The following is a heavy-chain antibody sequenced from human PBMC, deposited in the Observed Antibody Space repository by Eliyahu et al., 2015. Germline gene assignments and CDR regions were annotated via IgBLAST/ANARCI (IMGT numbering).Heavy chain of an antibody. V-gene: IGHV3-72*01. CDR3: ATWMSGVKTY. J-gene: IGHJ4*02. D-gene: IGHD2-2*03. CDR2: TTNKLTGYIT. Sequence: EVQLVESGGGLVQPGGSLRLSCAXSXFPLSDHYMXWVRQAPGKGLEWVGRTTNKLTGYITQYAASVRGRFIISRDDSKNSLYLQMNSLKTEDTAVYYCATWMSGVKTYWGQGTLVTVSS. CDR1: XFPLSDHY.